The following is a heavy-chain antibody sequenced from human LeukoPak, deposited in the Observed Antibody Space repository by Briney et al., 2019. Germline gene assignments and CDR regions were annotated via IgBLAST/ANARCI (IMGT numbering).Heavy chain of an antibody. V-gene: IGHV4-59*01. CDR3: ARFRHVLDYYDSTGYYYKGGFDY. Sequence: PSETLSLTCTVSGGSINNYYWSWIRQPPGKGLEWIAYIYYSGSTNYNPSLESRVTMSVDTSNNQFSLKLGSVTAADTAVYYCARFRHVLDYYDSTGYYYKGGFDYWGQGTLVTVSS. CDR1: GGSINNYY. D-gene: IGHD3-22*01. J-gene: IGHJ4*02. CDR2: IYYSGST.